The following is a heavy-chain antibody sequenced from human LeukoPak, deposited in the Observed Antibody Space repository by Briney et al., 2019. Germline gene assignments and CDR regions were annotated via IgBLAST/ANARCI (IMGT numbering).Heavy chain of an antibody. V-gene: IGHV4-59*11. J-gene: IGHJ3*02. CDR2: IYYSGST. D-gene: IGHD5-18*01. Sequence: SGTLSLTCTVSGGSISSHYWSWIRQPPGKGLEWIGYIYYSGSTNYNPSLKSRVTISVDTSKNQFSLKLSSVTAADTAVYYCARDGAGLGGDTAMLRTGAFDIWGQGTMVTVSS. CDR3: ARDGAGLGGDTAMLRTGAFDI. CDR1: GGSISSHY.